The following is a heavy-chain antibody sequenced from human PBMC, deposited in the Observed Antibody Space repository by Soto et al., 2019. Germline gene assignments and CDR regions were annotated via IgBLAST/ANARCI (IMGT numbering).Heavy chain of an antibody. CDR3: ARDGGNWDLYWYFDL. CDR1: GFTFSSYG. J-gene: IGHJ2*01. D-gene: IGHD7-27*01. Sequence: QVQLVESGGGVVQPGRSLRLSCAASGFTFSSYGMHWVRQAPGKGLEWVAVIWYDGSNKYYADSVKGRFTISRDNSKNQLYLQMNSLRAEETAVYYCARDGGNWDLYWYFDLWGRGTLVTVSS. V-gene: IGHV3-33*01. CDR2: IWYDGSNK.